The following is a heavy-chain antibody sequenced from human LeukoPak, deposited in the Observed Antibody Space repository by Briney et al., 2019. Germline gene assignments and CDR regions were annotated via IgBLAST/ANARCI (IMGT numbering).Heavy chain of an antibody. V-gene: IGHV3-30*07. D-gene: IGHD2-15*01. CDR3: ARDPPRYCSGGSCPGV. CDR2: ISYDGSNK. CDR1: GFTFSSYA. J-gene: IGHJ4*02. Sequence: PGGSLRLSCAASGFTFSSYAMHWVRQAPGKGLEWVAVISYDGSNKYYADSVKGRFTISRDNSKNTLYLQMNSLRAEDTAVYYCARDPPRYCSGGSCPGVWGQGTLVTVSS.